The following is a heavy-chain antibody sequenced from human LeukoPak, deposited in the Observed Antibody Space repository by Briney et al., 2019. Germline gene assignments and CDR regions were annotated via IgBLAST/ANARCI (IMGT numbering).Heavy chain of an antibody. V-gene: IGHV1-69*05. Sequence: SVKVSCKASGGTFSTYAISWVRHAPGQGLEWMGGIIPIYGTRNYAQKFQGRVTITTDAYTTTAYTAYMELSSLRTEDTAVYYCSNNAFGDYAFDYWGQGTLVTVSS. CDR1: GGTFSTYA. D-gene: IGHD4-17*01. J-gene: IGHJ4*02. CDR3: SNNAFGDYAFDY. CDR2: IIPIYGTR.